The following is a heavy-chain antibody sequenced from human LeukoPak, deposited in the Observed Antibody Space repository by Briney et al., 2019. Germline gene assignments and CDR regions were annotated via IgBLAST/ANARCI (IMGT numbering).Heavy chain of an antibody. CDR2: IIPIFGTA. V-gene: IGHV1-69*05. Sequence: SVKVSCKASGGTFSSYAISWVRQAPGQGLEWMGRIIPIFGTANYAQKFQGRVTITTDESTSTVYMELSSLRSEDTAVHYCASRGFGDFDYWGQGTLVTVSS. CDR3: ASRGFGDFDY. J-gene: IGHJ4*02. D-gene: IGHD3-16*01. CDR1: GGTFSSYA.